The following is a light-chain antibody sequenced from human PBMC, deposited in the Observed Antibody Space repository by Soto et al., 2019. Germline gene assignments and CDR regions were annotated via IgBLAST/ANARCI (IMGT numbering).Light chain of an antibody. Sequence: QSALTQPASVSGSPGQSIPISCTGSSSDIGGYNYVSWYQQYPGKAPKLMIYEVSNRPSGISNRFSASKSGNTASLTISGLQAEDESDYYCSSYTNSDTWVFGGGTKVTVL. CDR2: EVS. J-gene: IGLJ3*02. CDR1: SSDIGGYNY. CDR3: SSYTNSDTWV. V-gene: IGLV2-14*01.